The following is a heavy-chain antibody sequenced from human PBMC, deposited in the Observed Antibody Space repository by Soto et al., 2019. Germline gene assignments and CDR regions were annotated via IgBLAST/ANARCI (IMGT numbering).Heavy chain of an antibody. Sequence: SETLSLTCSVSGASITSYYWSWIRQPPGKGLEWIGYIYHSGSTNYNPSLKSRVTISVDTSKNQFFLKLSSVTAADTAVYYCARVDMVAYYFDYWGQGTLVTVSS. CDR2: IYHSGST. CDR1: GASITSYY. CDR3: ARVDMVAYYFDY. D-gene: IGHD5-12*01. V-gene: IGHV4-59*01. J-gene: IGHJ4*02.